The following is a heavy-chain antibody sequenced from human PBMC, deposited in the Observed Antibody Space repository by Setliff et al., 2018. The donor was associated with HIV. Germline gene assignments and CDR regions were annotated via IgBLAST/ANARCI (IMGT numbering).Heavy chain of an antibody. J-gene: IGHJ4*02. Sequence: ASVKVSCKASGGSFSSYSTSWVRQAPGQRLEWMGWLRTGTGDTFYSEKFQGRLTITRDTSTSTAYMELSSLRSEDTAIYYCARDPYGYCTTTTCYVPGYWGQGTLVTVSS. V-gene: IGHV1-3*04. CDR2: LRTGTGDT. D-gene: IGHD2-2*03. CDR3: ARDPYGYCTTTTCYVPGY. CDR1: GGSFSSYS.